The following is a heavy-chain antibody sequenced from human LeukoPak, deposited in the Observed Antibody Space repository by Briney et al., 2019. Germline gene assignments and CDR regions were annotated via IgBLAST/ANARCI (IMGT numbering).Heavy chain of an antibody. CDR1: GFTFCNYW. Sequence: GALRLLCAASGFTFCNYWLTWVRQAPGQGVEWVANIKQDGSEKHYVDSVKGRFTISRDNAKNSLYLQMNSLRAEDTAVYYCARDRQIAYWGQGTLVTVSS. CDR3: ARDRQIAY. V-gene: IGHV3-7*01. CDR2: IKQDGSEK. J-gene: IGHJ4*02.